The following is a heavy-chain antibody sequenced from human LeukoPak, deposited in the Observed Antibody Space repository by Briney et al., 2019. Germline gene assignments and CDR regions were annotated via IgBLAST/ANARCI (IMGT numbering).Heavy chain of an antibody. D-gene: IGHD6-13*01. Sequence: ASVKVSCKASGGTFSSYAISWVRQAPGRGLEWMGGIIPIFGTANYAQKFQGRVTITTDESTSTAYMELSSLRSEDTAVYYCASSGYSSSWYSYYYYYMDVWGKGTTVTVSS. CDR1: GGTFSSYA. CDR2: IIPIFGTA. V-gene: IGHV1-69*05. J-gene: IGHJ6*03. CDR3: ASSGYSSSWYSYYYYYMDV.